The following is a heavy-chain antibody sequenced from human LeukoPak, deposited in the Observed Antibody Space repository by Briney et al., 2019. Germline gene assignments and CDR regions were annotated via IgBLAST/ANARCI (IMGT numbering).Heavy chain of an antibody. CDR1: GGSISSRSYY. Sequence: PSETLSLTCTVSGGSISSRSYYWGWVRQPPGKGLEWIGSMYYSVNTYYNPSLKGRVTISVDTSKNQFSLNLISVTAADTAVYYCARGRIAAISGFDPWGQGTRVTVSS. D-gene: IGHD6-13*01. V-gene: IGHV4-39*01. CDR3: ARGRIAAISGFDP. CDR2: MYYSVNT. J-gene: IGHJ5*02.